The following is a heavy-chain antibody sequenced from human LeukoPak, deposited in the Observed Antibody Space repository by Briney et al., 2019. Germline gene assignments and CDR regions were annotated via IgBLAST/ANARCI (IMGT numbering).Heavy chain of an antibody. D-gene: IGHD2-15*01. CDR2: IYTSGSF. V-gene: IGHV4-61*02. J-gene: IGHJ4*02. CDR1: SGSISSGSYY. Sequence: PSQTLSLTCTVSSGSISSGSYYWNWIRQSAGKGLEWIGRIYTSGSFNYNPSLGSRVTISIDTSKNQFSLKLTSVTAADTAVYYCARALGYCSGGSCYQPDYWGQGILVTVSS. CDR3: ARALGYCSGGSCYQPDY.